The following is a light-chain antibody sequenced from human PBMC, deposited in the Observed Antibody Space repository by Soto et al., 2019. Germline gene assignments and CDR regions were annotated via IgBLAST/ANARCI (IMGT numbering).Light chain of an antibody. CDR2: GAS. V-gene: IGKV3-20*01. CDR3: QQYGNSRT. CDR1: QSVSSNY. J-gene: IGKJ1*01. Sequence: EIVLTQSPGTLSLSPGERATLSCRASQSVSSNYLAWYQQKLGQAPRLLIYGASTRATGIPDRFSGSGSGTDFTLTISRLEPEDFAVYYCQQYGNSRTFGQGTKVDI.